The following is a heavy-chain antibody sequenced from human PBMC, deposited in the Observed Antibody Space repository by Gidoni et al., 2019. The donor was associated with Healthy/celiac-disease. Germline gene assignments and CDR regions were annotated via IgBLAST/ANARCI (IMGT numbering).Heavy chain of an antibody. D-gene: IGHD2-8*02. CDR1: SSYG. CDR3: AKELGPHGVVVYAYYYYYYYGMDV. CDR2: ISYDGSNK. Sequence: SSYGMHWVRQAPGKGLEWVAVISYDGSNKYYADSVKGRFTISRDNSKNTLYLQMNSLRAEDTAVYYCAKELGPHGVVVYAYYYYYYYGMDVWGQGTTVTVSS. V-gene: IGHV3-30*18. J-gene: IGHJ6*02.